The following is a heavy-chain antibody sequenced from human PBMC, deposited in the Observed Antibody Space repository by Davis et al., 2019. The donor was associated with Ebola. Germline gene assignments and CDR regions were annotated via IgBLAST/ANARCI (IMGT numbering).Heavy chain of an antibody. V-gene: IGHV4-4*02. CDR1: GGSISSSNW. Sequence: MPSETLSLTCAVSGGSISSSNWWSWVRQPPGEGLEWIGEIYHSGSTNYNPSLKSRVTISVDKSKNQFSLKLSSVTAADTAVYYCARLGATDYYYGMDVWGQGTTVTVSS. CDR3: ARLGATDYYYGMDV. D-gene: IGHD1-26*01. J-gene: IGHJ6*02. CDR2: IYHSGST.